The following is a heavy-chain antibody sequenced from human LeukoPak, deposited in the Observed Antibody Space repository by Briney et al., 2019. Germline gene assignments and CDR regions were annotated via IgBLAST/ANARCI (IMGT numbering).Heavy chain of an antibody. J-gene: IGHJ4*02. V-gene: IGHV3-7*04. Sequence: PGGSLRLSCAASGVMFPSYWMTWVRRAPGKGLEWVANIKQDGSEKYYVDSVKGRFTISRDNAKNSVYLQMNSLRAEDTAVYYCARRHHFGFLDSWGQGTLVTVSS. CDR1: GVMFPSYW. CDR3: ARRHHFGFLDS. D-gene: IGHD3-10*01. CDR2: IKQDGSEK.